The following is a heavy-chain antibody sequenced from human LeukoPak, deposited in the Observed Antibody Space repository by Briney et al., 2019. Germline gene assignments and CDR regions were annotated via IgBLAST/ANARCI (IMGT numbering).Heavy chain of an antibody. D-gene: IGHD3-22*01. J-gene: IGHJ5*02. CDR1: GFTFSSYA. CDR2: VSGSGGST. Sequence: GGSLRLSCAASGFTFSSYAMSWVRQAPGKGLEWVSGVSGSGGSTYYADSVKGRFTISRDNAKNSLYLQMNSLRAEDTAVYYCARDPLSGYYANWFDPWGQGTLVTVSS. V-gene: IGHV3-23*01. CDR3: ARDPLSGYYANWFDP.